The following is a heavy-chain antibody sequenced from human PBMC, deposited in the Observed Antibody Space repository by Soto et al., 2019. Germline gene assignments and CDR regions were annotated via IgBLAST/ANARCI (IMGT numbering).Heavy chain of an antibody. CDR1: GFTFSSYS. CDR2: ISSSSSTI. V-gene: IGHV3-48*01. J-gene: IGHJ6*03. Sequence: GGSLRLSCAASGFTFSSYSMNWVRQAPGKGLEWVSYISSSSSTIYYADSVKGRFTISRDNAKNSLYLQMNSLRAEDTAVYYCAGNVDIVATIGQKGYYYYMDVWGKGTTVTVSS. CDR3: AGNVDIVATIGQKGYYYYMDV. D-gene: IGHD5-12*01.